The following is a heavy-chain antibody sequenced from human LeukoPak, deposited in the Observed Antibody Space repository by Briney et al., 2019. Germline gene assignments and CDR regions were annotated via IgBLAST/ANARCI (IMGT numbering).Heavy chain of an antibody. V-gene: IGHV3-23*01. Sequence: PGGSLRRSCEASGFTFGTYGMTWVRQAPGKGLEWVSGITGSSTWTYYADSVRGRFTISRDNSKNTLHLQMNNLTADDTAIYYCARELVSLGTGYFDLWGRGTLVTVSS. CDR3: ARELVSLGTGYFDL. J-gene: IGHJ2*01. D-gene: IGHD7-27*01. CDR1: GFTFGTYG. CDR2: ITGSSTWT.